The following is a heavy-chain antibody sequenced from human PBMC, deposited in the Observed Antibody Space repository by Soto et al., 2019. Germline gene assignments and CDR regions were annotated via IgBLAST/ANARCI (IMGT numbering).Heavy chain of an antibody. Sequence: SETLSLTCTLSGGSVRAPDWWNWVRQSPDKGLEWIAEVHISGHSNYNPSLRSRVSVSIDSSKNQFYLNLNSVTAADTAIYYCARVRQGCSAYICYFDPRGQGTHFTVSS. CDR2: VHISGHS. CDR1: GGSVRAPDW. CDR3: ARVRQGCSAYICYFDP. J-gene: IGHJ5*01. V-gene: IGHV4-4*02. D-gene: IGHD3-16*01.